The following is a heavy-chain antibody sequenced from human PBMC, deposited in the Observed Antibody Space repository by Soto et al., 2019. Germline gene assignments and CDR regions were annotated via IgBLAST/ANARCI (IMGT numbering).Heavy chain of an antibody. CDR2: IFYSGST. V-gene: IGHV4-61*01. D-gene: IGHD3-3*01. CDR1: AGSVSSSRYF. J-gene: IGHJ5*02. CDR3: ARVGRVLEWSPGWIDP. Sequence: SETLSLTCTVSAGSVSSSRYFWSWIRQPPGKGLEWIGYIFYSGSTLYNPSLRSRLTISVDTSKNQFSLKLSPVTAADTAVYYCARVGRVLEWSPGWIDPWGQGTLVTVSS.